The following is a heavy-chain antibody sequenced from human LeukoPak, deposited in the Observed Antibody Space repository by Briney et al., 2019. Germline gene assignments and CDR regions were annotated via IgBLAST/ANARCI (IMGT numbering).Heavy chain of an antibody. Sequence: PSETLSLTCAVYSGSFSGYYWSWIRQPPGKGLEWIGEINHSGSTNYNPSLKSRVTISVDTSKNQFSLKLSSVTAADTAVYYCARGSKYYDILGWGQGTLVTVSS. J-gene: IGHJ4*02. CDR2: INHSGST. D-gene: IGHD3-9*01. CDR3: ARGSKYYDILG. V-gene: IGHV4-34*01. CDR1: SGSFSGYY.